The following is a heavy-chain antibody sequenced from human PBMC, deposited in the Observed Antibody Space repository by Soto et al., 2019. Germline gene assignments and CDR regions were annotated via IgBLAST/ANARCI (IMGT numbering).Heavy chain of an antibody. CDR3: AREEGGGYDHRWFDP. D-gene: IGHD5-12*01. V-gene: IGHV4-31*11. J-gene: IGHJ5*02. Sequence: QVQLQESGPGLVKPSQTLSLTCAVSGRSMSSGAYYWSRIRQHPGKGLEWIGYIYYSGGTYYNPSLKSRVTISVDTSQNQFSLKLSSVTAADTAVYYCAREEGGGYDHRWFDPWGQGTLVTVSS. CDR2: IYYSGGT. CDR1: GRSMSSGAYY.